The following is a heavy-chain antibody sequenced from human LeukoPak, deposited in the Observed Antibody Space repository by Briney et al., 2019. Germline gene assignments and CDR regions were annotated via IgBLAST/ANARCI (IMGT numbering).Heavy chain of an antibody. Sequence: SETLSLTCAVYGGSFSGYYWSWIRQPPGKGLEWIGEINHSGSTNCNPSLKSRVTISVDTSKNQFSLKLSSVTAADTAVYYCARGRTAYYYDSGYYGMDVWGQGTTVTVSS. CDR2: INHSGST. CDR1: GGSFSGYY. J-gene: IGHJ6*02. CDR3: ARGRTAYYYDSGYYGMDV. D-gene: IGHD3-22*01. V-gene: IGHV4-34*01.